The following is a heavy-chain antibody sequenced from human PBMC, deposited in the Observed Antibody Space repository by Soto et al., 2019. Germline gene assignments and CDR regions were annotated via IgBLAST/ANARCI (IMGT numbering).Heavy chain of an antibody. CDR2: INHSGST. V-gene: IGHV4-34*01. CDR1: GGSFSGYY. CDR3: ARGRRTMVRVSSHAQFDY. D-gene: IGHD3-10*01. Sequence: SETLSLTCAVYGGSFSGYYWIWIRQPPGKGLEWIGEINHSGSTNYNPSLKSRVTISVDTSKNQFSLKLSSVTAADTAVYYCARGRRTMVRVSSHAQFDYWGQGTLVTVSS. J-gene: IGHJ4*02.